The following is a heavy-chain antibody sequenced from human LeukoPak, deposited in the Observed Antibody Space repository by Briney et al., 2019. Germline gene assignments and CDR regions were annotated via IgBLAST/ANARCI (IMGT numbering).Heavy chain of an antibody. CDR2: INPNSGGT. J-gene: IGHJ4*02. Sequence: ASVKVSCKASGYTFTGYYMHWLQQAPGQGLEWMGWINPNSGGTDYAQKFRGRVTMTRDTSITTAYMELSRLRSDDTAVYYCARLSGSGSFYDYWGQGTLVTVSS. CDR3: ARLSGSGSFYDY. D-gene: IGHD3-10*01. V-gene: IGHV1-2*02. CDR1: GYTFTGYY.